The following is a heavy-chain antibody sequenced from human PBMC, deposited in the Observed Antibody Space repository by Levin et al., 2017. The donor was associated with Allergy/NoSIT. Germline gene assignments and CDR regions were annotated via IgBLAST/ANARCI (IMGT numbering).Heavy chain of an antibody. J-gene: IGHJ6*03. CDR1: GFTFSSSA. CDR2: ISDSGDST. V-gene: IGHV3-23*01. D-gene: IGHD5-12*01. CDR3: AKGPPSGYDYHYYHYMDV. Sequence: GGSLRLSCAASGFTFSSSAMSWVRQAPGKGLEWVSGISDSGDSTYYADSVKGRFTISRDNSKNTLYLQMNSLRAEDTAVYYCAKGPPSGYDYHYYHYMDVWGKGTTVSVSS.